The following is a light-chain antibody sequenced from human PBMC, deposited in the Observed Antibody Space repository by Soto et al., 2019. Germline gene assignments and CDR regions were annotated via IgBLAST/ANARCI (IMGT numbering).Light chain of an antibody. J-gene: IGKJ1*01. CDR3: QQYGTSRT. Sequence: EMVVTQSPATLSVSPGERVTLSCRTSQDVISKLAWYQQKPGQPPSLLIYDASTRATGTPARFSGSGSGTDFTLTISRLEPEDFAVYYCQQYGTSRTFGQGTKVDI. CDR2: DAS. V-gene: IGKV3-20*01. CDR1: QDVISK.